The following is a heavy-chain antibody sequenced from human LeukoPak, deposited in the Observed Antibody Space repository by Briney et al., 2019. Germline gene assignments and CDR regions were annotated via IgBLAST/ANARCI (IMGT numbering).Heavy chain of an antibody. CDR3: AKYYYTSGSSGGRVFDY. Sequence: GGSLRLSCAASGFTFSSYPMTWVRQARGKGLEWVSTIGSSAGDTHYADSVKGRFTISRDNSKNSLYLQMNSLRAEDTAVYYCAKYYYTSGSSGGRVFDYWGQGTLVTVSS. D-gene: IGHD3-10*01. J-gene: IGHJ4*02. CDR2: IGSSAGDT. V-gene: IGHV3-23*01. CDR1: GFTFSSYP.